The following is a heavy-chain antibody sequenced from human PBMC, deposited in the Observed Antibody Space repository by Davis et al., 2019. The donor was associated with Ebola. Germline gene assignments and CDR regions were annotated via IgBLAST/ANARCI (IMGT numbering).Heavy chain of an antibody. CDR1: GFTFSSAW. J-gene: IGHJ3*01. CDR2: INDIGGNP. CDR3: AREMRGLGALDL. Sequence: PGGSLRLSCAASGFTFSSAWMSWVRQAPGKGLQWVSGINDIGGNPQHADSVKGRFTISRDNSKNMLFLQMNSLRVEDTAVYYCAREMRGLGALDLWGQGTMVAVSS. V-gene: IGHV3-23*01. D-gene: IGHD3-16*01.